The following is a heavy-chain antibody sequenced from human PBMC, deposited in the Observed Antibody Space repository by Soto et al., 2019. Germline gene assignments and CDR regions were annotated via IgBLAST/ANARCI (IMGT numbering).Heavy chain of an antibody. J-gene: IGHJ6*02. Sequence: AGSLSLSCAASGFTFSSYDMTWVRQPPGKGLEWVSAISGSGGSTYYVDSVKGRFTISRDNSKNTLYLQMKSLRAEDTALYYCAKGSDTAMGLFYYYYGMDVWGQGTTVTVSS. D-gene: IGHD5-18*01. V-gene: IGHV3-23*01. CDR1: GFTFSSYD. CDR3: AKGSDTAMGLFYYYYGMDV. CDR2: ISGSGGST.